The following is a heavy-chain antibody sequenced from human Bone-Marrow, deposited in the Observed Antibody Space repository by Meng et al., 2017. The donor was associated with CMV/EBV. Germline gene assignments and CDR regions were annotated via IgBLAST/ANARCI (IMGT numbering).Heavy chain of an antibody. CDR3: ASEDIVVVPAARGHWFDP. CDR2: IYYSGST. J-gene: IGHJ5*02. V-gene: IGHV4-39*07. CDR1: GGSISSSSYY. D-gene: IGHD2-2*01. Sequence: GSLRLSCTVSGGSISSSSYYWGWIRQPPGKGLEWIGSIYYSGSTYYNPSLKSRVTISVDTSKNQFSLKLSSVTAADTAVYYCASEDIVVVPAARGHWFDPWGQGTRVTGSS.